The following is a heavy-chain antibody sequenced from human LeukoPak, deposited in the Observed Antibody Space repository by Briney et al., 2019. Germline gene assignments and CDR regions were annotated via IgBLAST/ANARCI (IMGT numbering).Heavy chain of an antibody. CDR2: ISGRGDNT. CDR1: GFTFSNYA. CDR3: AGKDSSSWYSDYYYYYVDV. J-gene: IGHJ6*03. Sequence: PGGSLRLSCAASGFTFSNYAVSWVRQAPGKGLEWVSAISGRGDNTYYADSVRGRFTISRDNSKNTLYLQMNSLGAEDTAVYYCAGKDSSSWYSDYYYYYVDVWGKGTTVTISS. D-gene: IGHD6-13*01. V-gene: IGHV3-23*01.